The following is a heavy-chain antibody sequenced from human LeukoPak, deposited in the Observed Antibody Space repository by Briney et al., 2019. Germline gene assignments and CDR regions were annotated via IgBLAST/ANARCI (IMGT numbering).Heavy chain of an antibody. J-gene: IGHJ3*02. V-gene: IGHV4-59*01. Sequence: SETLSLTCTVSGGSISSYYWSWIRQPPGKGLEWIGYIHYSGSTSYNPSLKSRVTISVDTSKNQFSLRLSSVTAADTAVYYCARNQGYNAFDIWGQGTMVTVSS. CDR2: IHYSGST. D-gene: IGHD5-24*01. CDR1: GGSISSYY. CDR3: ARNQGYNAFDI.